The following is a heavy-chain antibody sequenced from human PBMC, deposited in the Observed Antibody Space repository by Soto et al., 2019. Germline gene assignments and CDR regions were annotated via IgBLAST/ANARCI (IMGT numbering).Heavy chain of an antibody. CDR1: GFTFDDYG. D-gene: IGHD3-3*01. CDR2: INWNGGST. Sequence: PGGSLRLSCAASGFTFDDYGMSWVRQAPGKGLEWVSGINWNGGSTGYADSVKGRFTISRDNAKNSLCLQMNSLRAEDTAVYYCARGHPGVEVTAPYYWGQGTLVTVSS. V-gene: IGHV3-20*04. CDR3: ARGHPGVEVTAPYY. J-gene: IGHJ4*02.